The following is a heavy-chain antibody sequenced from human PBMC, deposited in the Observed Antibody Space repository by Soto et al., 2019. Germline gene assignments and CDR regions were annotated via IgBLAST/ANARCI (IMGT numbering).Heavy chain of an antibody. CDR3: ARGGGFGELKY. J-gene: IGHJ4*02. D-gene: IGHD3-10*01. V-gene: IGHV3-23*01. CDR2: ISGSGGGT. CDR1: GFTFSSYA. Sequence: GGSLRLSCAASGFTFSSYAMSWVRQAPGKGLEWVSSISGSGGGTYYADSVKGRFTFSRDNSTNTAYMELRGLLSEDTAVYYCARGGGFGELKYWGPGTLVTVSS.